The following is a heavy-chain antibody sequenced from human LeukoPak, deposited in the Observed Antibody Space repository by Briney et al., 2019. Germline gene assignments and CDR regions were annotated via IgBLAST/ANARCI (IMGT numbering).Heavy chain of an antibody. CDR2: ISFDVSST. CDR3: AKDNGERITMIVVVITLDY. V-gene: IGHV3-33*03. CDR1: GFAFSRYA. Sequence: PGGSLRLSCAASGFAFSRYAMHWVRQAPGKGLEWVAVISFDVSSTYYADSVKGRFTISRDNSKNMLYLQMNSLRAEDTAVYYCAKDNGERITMIVVVITLDYWGQGTLVTVSS. D-gene: IGHD3-22*01. J-gene: IGHJ4*02.